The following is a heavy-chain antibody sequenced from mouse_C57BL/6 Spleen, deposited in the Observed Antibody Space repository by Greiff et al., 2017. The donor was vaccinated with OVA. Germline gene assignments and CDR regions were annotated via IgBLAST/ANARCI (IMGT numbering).Heavy chain of an antibody. V-gene: IGHV5-4*03. J-gene: IGHJ4*01. Sequence: EVKLVESGGGLVKPGGSLKLSCAASGFTFSSYAMSWVRQTPEKRLEWVATISDGGSYTYYPDNVKGRFTISRDNAKNNLYLQMSHLKSEDTAMYYCARPYGNYVDYAMDYWGQGTSVTVSS. CDR3: ARPYGNYVDYAMDY. CDR2: ISDGGSYT. D-gene: IGHD2-1*01. CDR1: GFTFSSYA.